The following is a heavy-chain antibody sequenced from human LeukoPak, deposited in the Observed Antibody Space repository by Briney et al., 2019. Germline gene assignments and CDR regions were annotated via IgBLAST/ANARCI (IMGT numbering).Heavy chain of an antibody. J-gene: IGHJ4*02. CDR2: IYTSGST. CDR1: GGSISSYY. D-gene: IGHD3-3*01. V-gene: IGHV4-4*07. CDR3: ARGVFGVVLFDY. Sequence: KPSETLSLTCTVSGGSISSYYWSWIRQPAGKGLDWIGRIYTSGSTNYNPSLKSRVTMSVDTSKNQFSLKLSSVTAADTAVYYCARGVFGVVLFDYWGQGTLVTVSS.